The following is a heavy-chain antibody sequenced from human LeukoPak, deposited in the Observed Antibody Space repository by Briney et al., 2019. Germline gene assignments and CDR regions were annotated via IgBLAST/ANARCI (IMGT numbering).Heavy chain of an antibody. Sequence: PSETLSLTCTVSGGSISSGGYYWSWIRQHPGKGLEWIGYIYYSGSTYYNPSLKSRVTISVDTSKNQFSLKLSSVTAADTAVYYCARGYCSSTSCSHLFDYWGQGTLVTVSS. CDR3: ARGYCSSTSCSHLFDY. CDR2: IYYSGST. CDR1: GGSISSGGYY. D-gene: IGHD2-2*01. J-gene: IGHJ4*02. V-gene: IGHV4-31*03.